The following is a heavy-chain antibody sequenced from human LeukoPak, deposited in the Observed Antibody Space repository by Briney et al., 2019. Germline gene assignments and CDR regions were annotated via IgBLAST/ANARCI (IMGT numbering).Heavy chain of an antibody. CDR2: IYYSGST. J-gene: IGHJ4*02. CDR3: ARLPPYSSSSYYFDY. D-gene: IGHD6-6*01. CDR1: GGSFSSADHY. V-gene: IGHV4-30-4*08. Sequence: SETLSLTCTVSGGSFSSADHYWSWIRQPPGTGLEWIGYIYYSGSTYYNPSLKSRVSISVDASENQFSLKLSSVTAADTAVYYCARLPPYSSSSYYFDYWGQGTLVTVSS.